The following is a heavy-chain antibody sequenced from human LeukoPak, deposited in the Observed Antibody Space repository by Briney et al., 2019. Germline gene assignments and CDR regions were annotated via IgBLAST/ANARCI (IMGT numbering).Heavy chain of an antibody. CDR1: GFTFSNYS. J-gene: IGHJ4*02. CDR2: ISSRSSYI. Sequence: PGGSLRLSCAASGFTFSNYSMNWARQAPGKGLEWVSSISSRSSYIYYADSVKGRFTISRDNAKNSLYLQMNSLRAEDTAVYYCARGGYGYNFFDYWGQGTLVTVSS. CDR3: ARGGYGYNFFDY. D-gene: IGHD5-24*01. V-gene: IGHV3-21*01.